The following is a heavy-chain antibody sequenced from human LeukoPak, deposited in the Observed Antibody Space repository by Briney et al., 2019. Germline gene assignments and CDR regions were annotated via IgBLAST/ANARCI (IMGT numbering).Heavy chain of an antibody. D-gene: IGHD3-10*01. CDR1: GGSFSDYY. Sequence: SETLSLTCAVYGGSFSDYYWIWIRQPPGKGLEWIGEIFHGGSPNCNPSLKSRVTVSIDKSKNQFSLRLSSVTAADTAVYFCARGGGFYGSGTTHFDYWGQGTLVTVSS. V-gene: IGHV4-34*01. J-gene: IGHJ4*02. CDR3: ARGGGFYGSGTTHFDY. CDR2: IFHGGSP.